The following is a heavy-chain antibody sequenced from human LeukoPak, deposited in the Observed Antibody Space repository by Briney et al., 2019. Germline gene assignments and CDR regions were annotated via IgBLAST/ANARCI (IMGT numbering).Heavy chain of an antibody. J-gene: IGHJ3*02. CDR1: GFTVSSNY. Sequence: GGSLRLSCAASGFTVSSNYMSWVRQAPGKGLEWVSGISWNSGSIGYADSVKGRFTISRDNAKNSLYLQMNSLRAEDMALYYCARGGSRAFDIWGQGTMVTVSS. V-gene: IGHV3-9*03. D-gene: IGHD1-26*01. CDR3: ARGGSRAFDI. CDR2: ISWNSGSI.